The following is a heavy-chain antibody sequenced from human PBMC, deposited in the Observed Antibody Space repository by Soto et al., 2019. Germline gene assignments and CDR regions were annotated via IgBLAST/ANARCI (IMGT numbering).Heavy chain of an antibody. J-gene: IGHJ3*02. CDR3: ATENMVIAPDYFDI. Sequence: QVQLVESGGGVVQPGRSLRLSCAASGFTFSSYGMHWGRQAPGKGLEGVAVIWYDGSNKYYADSVKGRFTISRDNSKNKLHRQKNRVGDEDTAVYYCATENMVIAPDYFDIWGQGTMVTVSS. V-gene: IGHV3-33*08. D-gene: IGHD2-21*01. CDR2: IWYDGSNK. CDR1: GFTFSSYG.